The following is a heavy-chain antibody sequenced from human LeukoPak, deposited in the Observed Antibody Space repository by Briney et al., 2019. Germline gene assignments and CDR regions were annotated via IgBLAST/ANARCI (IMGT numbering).Heavy chain of an antibody. CDR3: ARDLGSYYFDY. CDR2: VNWNAGST. Sequence: PGGSLRLSCAASGFTFDDYGMSCVRQAPGKGLEWVSGVNWNAGSTRYADSVKGRLTLSRGNAKNSLYLQMNSLRAEDTALYYCARDLGSYYFDYWGQGTLVTVSS. D-gene: IGHD3-10*01. CDR1: GFTFDDYG. J-gene: IGHJ4*02. V-gene: IGHV3-20*04.